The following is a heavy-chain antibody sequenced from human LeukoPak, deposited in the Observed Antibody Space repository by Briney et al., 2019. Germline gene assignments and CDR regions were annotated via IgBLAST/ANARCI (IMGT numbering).Heavy chain of an antibody. V-gene: IGHV1-2*02. CDR1: GYTFTDYY. CDR3: AKTARRGGQNWLDP. J-gene: IGHJ5*02. Sequence: VSVKVSCKASGYTFTDYYIHWVRQAPGQGLEWVGWINPNSGATNYAQKFHGRVTMASDTSIRTAYMDLNRVGPDDTAVYYCAKTARRGGQNWLDPWGQGTLVTVSS. D-gene: IGHD3-16*01. CDR2: INPNSGAT.